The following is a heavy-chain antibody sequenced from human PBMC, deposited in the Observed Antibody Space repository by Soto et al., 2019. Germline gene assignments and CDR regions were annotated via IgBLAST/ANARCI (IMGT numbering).Heavy chain of an antibody. V-gene: IGHV4-59*08. J-gene: IGHJ5*02. Sequence: SETLSLTCTVSGGSISSYYWSWIRQPPGKGLEWIGYIYYDGNTKYNPSFKSRVTISVHTSKTQFSLNLNSVTAADTAVYYCARLPVQDPGPWGQGRLVTGSS. CDR3: ARLPVQDPGP. CDR2: IYYDGNT. D-gene: IGHD4-17*01. CDR1: GGSISSYY.